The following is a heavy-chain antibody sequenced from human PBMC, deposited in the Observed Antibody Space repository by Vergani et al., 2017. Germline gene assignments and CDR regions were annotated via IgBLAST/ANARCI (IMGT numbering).Heavy chain of an antibody. CDR2: ISGSGGST. V-gene: IGHV3-23*01. CDR1: GFTFSSYA. J-gene: IGHJ2*01. CDR3: AKETLLRLLEWSARGYFDL. Sequence: EVQLLESGGGLVQPGGSLRLSCAASGFTFSSYAMSWVRQAPGKGLEWVSAISGSGGSTYYADSGKGRFTISRDNSKNTLYLQMNSLRAEDTAVYYCAKETLLRLLEWSARGYFDLWGRGTLVTVSS. D-gene: IGHD3-3*01.